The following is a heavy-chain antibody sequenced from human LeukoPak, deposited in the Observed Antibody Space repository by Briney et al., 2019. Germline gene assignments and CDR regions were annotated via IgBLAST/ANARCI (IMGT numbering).Heavy chain of an antibody. J-gene: IGHJ4*02. CDR3: AGGPDVAY. CDR2: IHPGDSDI. Sequence: GESLKISCKSSGYTFPSHWIGWVRQMPGKAPEWMGIIHPGDSDIRYSPSFQGQVTVSADKSISTAYLQWTSLKASDTAMYYCAGGPDVAYWGQGTLVTVSS. CDR1: GYTFPSHW. V-gene: IGHV5-51*01.